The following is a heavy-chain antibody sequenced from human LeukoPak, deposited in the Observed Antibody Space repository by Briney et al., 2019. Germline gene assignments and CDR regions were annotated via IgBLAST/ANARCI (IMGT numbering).Heavy chain of an antibody. V-gene: IGHV4-34*12. CDR3: ARLSGSSTSDLDS. J-gene: IGHJ4*02. CDR1: GGSFSDYY. Sequence: SETLSLTCAIYGGSFSDYYWGWIRQPPGKGLEWIGRIFYSGTTYYNPSLKSRVTMSVDTSKNQFSLKLSSVTAADTAVYYCARLSGSSTSDLDSWGQGTLVTVSS. CDR2: IFYSGTT. D-gene: IGHD1-26*01.